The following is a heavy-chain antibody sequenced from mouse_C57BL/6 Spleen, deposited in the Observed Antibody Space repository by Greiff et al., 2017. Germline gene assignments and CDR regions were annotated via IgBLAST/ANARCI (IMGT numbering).Heavy chain of an antibody. V-gene: IGHV1-52*01. CDR3: ARDPGSSYLYYFDV. Sequence: QVQLQQPGAELVRPGSSVKLSCKASGYTFTSYWMHWVKQRPIQGLEWIGNIDPSDSETHYNQKFKDKDTLTVDKSSSTAYMQLSSLTSEDSAVYYCARDPGSSYLYYFDVWGKGTTLTVSS. J-gene: IGHJ2*01. CDR2: IDPSDSET. D-gene: IGHD1-1*01. CDR1: GYTFTSYW.